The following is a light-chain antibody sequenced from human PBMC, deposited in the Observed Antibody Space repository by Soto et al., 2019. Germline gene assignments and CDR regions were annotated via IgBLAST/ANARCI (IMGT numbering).Light chain of an antibody. CDR3: HHYSNWPPT. Sequence: EVVLTQSPATLSVSAGERATLSCRASQSVHRNLAWYQQKPGQAPSLLISYASNRATGIPARFSGSGSETGFTLIISSLQSEDFGDYYCHHYSNWPPTFGPGTIVEIK. V-gene: IGKV3-15*01. J-gene: IGKJ3*01. CDR2: YAS. CDR1: QSVHRN.